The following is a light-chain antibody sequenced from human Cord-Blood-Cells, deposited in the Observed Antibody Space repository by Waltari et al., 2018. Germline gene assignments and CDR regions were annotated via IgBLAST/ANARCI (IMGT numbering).Light chain of an antibody. CDR3: NSRDSSGNHYV. J-gene: IGLJ1*01. CDR1: SLRSYY. CDR2: GKN. Sequence: SSELTQDPAVSVALGQTVMITCQGDSLRSYYASWYQQKPGQAPVLVIYGKNNRPSGIPDRFSGSSSGNTASVTITGAQAEDEADYYCNSRDSSGNHYVFGTGTKVTVL. V-gene: IGLV3-19*01.